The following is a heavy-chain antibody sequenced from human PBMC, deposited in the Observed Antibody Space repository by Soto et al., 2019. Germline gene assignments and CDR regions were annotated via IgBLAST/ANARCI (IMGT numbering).Heavy chain of an antibody. CDR2: INPNSGDT. Sequence: GASVKVSCKASGYTFTDYYVHWLRQAPGPGLEWVGWINPNSGDTKYAQKFQARVTLTRDTSITTAYMELTSLDSDDTAVYYCARERITPCAAGDSGHYGMDVWGQGTTVTVSS. J-gene: IGHJ6*02. D-gene: IGHD1-20*01. CDR3: ARERITPCAAGDSGHYGMDV. V-gene: IGHV1-2*02. CDR1: GYTFTDYY.